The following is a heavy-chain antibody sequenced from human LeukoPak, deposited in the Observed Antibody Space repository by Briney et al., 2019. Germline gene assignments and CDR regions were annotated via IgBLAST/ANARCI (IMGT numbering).Heavy chain of an antibody. CDR3: AKGSGWEASYFYYYMDV. Sequence: GSLRLSCAASGFTFSSYGMHWVRQAPGKGLEWVSVISYDGSNKYYADSVKGRFTISRDNSKNTLYLQMNSLRAEDTAVYFCAKGSGWEASYFYYYMDVWGKGTTVTISS. CDR2: ISYDGSNK. CDR1: GFTFSSYG. J-gene: IGHJ6*03. D-gene: IGHD1-26*01. V-gene: IGHV3-30*18.